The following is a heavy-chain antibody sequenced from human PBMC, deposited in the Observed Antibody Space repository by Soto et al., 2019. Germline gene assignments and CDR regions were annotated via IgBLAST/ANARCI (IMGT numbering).Heavy chain of an antibody. J-gene: IGHJ5*02. CDR3: ARQAAAPGIDLWFDP. Sequence: QLQLQESGPGLVKPSETLSLTCNVSGGSISSSRSYWAWFRQPPGKELEWIANIFYAGNTYYNSSLKSRVTVAVDTSKNQFSQKLDSVSAADTAVYYCARQAAAPGIDLWFDPWGQGTLVTVSS. CDR1: GGSISSSRSY. D-gene: IGHD6-13*01. CDR2: IFYAGNT. V-gene: IGHV4-39*01.